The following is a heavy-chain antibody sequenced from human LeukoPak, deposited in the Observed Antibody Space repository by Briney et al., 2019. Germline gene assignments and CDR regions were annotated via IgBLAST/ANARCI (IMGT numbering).Heavy chain of an antibody. CDR1: GGSISSGDYY. CDR2: IYYSGST. J-gene: IGHJ3*02. D-gene: IGHD3-3*01. V-gene: IGHV4-30-4*08. Sequence: SETLFLTCTVSGGSISSGDYYWSWIRQPPGKGLEWIGYIYYSGSTYYNPSLKSRVTITVDTSKNQFSLKLSSVTAADTAVYYCARVARKYYDFWSGYHTGDAFDIWGQGTMVTVSS. CDR3: ARVARKYYDFWSGYHTGDAFDI.